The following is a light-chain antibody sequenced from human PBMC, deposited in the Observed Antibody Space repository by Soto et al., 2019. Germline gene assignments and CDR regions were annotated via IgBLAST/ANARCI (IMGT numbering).Light chain of an antibody. CDR2: KVS. V-gene: IGKV2-30*01. J-gene: IGKJ1*01. CDR1: QSLVNSDGNTY. CDR3: VQGSHWPRK. Sequence: EVVMTQSPLSLPVTLGQPASISCRSSQSLVNSDGNTYLNGFHQRPGQSPRRLIYKVSNRNSGVPDRFSGSGSGTDFTLRISRVEDEDVGVYYCVQGSHWPRKFGQGTRVEI.